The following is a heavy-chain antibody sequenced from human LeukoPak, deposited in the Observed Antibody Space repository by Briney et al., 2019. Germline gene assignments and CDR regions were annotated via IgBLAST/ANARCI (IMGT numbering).Heavy chain of an antibody. D-gene: IGHD3-22*01. J-gene: IGHJ4*02. CDR1: GGSTSSSNYY. V-gene: IGHV4-39*07. CDR2: INHSGST. Sequence: SETLSLTCTVSGGSTSSSNYYWGWIRQPPGKGLEWIGEINHSGSTNYNPSLKSRVTISVDTSKKQFSLKLSSVTAADTAVYYCVTYYFDSSGPKKNYWGQGTLVTVSS. CDR3: VTYYFDSSGPKKNY.